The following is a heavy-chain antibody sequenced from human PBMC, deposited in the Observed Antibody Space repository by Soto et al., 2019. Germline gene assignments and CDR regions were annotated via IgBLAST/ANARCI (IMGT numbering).Heavy chain of an antibody. D-gene: IGHD2-21*01. CDR3: AASCVACGGFNYYGMDV. J-gene: IGHJ6*02. CDR2: IYYSGTT. CDR1: GGSISSGGYY. V-gene: IGHV4-31*03. Sequence: PSVTLSLTCTVAGGSISSGGYYWDWIRQHPGKGLEWIGYIYYSGTTYYNPSLKSRVTLSVDTSKDQFSLKLSSVTAADTAVYYCAASCVACGGFNYYGMDVWGQGTTVT.